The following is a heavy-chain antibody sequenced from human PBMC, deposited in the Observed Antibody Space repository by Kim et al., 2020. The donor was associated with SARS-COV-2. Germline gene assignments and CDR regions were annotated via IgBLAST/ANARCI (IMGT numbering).Heavy chain of an antibody. V-gene: IGHV4-34*01. CDR3: ARGSAYYDFWSGYYLGYYFDY. Sequence: SETLSLTCAVYGGSFSGYYWSWIRQPPGKGLEWIGEINHSGSTNYNPSLKSRVTISVDTSKNQFSLKLSSVTAADTAVYYCARGSAYYDFWSGYYLGYYFDYWGQGTLVTVSS. D-gene: IGHD3-3*01. CDR2: INHSGST. CDR1: GGSFSGYY. J-gene: IGHJ4*02.